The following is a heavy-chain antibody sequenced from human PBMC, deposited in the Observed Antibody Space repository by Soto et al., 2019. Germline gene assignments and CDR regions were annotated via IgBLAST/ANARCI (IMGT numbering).Heavy chain of an antibody. CDR1: GFTFSSYG. CDR3: ARVDDFWSGSTLQYYYYGMDV. Sequence: QVQLVESGGGVVQPGRSLRLSCAASGFTFSSYGMHWVRQAPGKGLEWVAVIWYDGSNKYYADSVKGRFTISRDNSKNTLYLQRNSLRAEDTAVYYCARVDDFWSGSTLQYYYYGMDVWGQGTTVTVSS. V-gene: IGHV3-33*01. J-gene: IGHJ6*02. D-gene: IGHD3-3*01. CDR2: IWYDGSNK.